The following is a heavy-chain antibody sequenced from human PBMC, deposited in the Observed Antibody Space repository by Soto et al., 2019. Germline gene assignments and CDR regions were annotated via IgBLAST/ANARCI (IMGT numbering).Heavy chain of an antibody. V-gene: IGHV3-30*18. Sequence: QVQLVESGGGVVQPGRSLRLSCAASGFTFSGYGMHWVRQAPGKGPEWVAVISYDGSYKYYADSVKGRFTISRDNSKNTLYLQMNSLRAEDTAVYYCAKWAGGFDYWGQGTLVTVSS. J-gene: IGHJ4*02. CDR2: ISYDGSYK. CDR3: AKWAGGFDY. CDR1: GFTFSGYG.